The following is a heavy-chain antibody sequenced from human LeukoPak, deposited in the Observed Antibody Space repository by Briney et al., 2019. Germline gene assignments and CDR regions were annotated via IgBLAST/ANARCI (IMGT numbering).Heavy chain of an antibody. CDR3: VAGMGNY. V-gene: IGHV3-74*01. CDR2: INSDGNII. Sequence: GGSLRLSCAASGFTFSTYWMHWVRQVPGKGLVWVSRINSDGNIITYADSVKGRFTISRDNARNMVYLQMNSLRAEDAAVYYCVAGMGNYWGQGTLVPV. D-gene: IGHD6-13*01. CDR1: GFTFSTYW. J-gene: IGHJ4*02.